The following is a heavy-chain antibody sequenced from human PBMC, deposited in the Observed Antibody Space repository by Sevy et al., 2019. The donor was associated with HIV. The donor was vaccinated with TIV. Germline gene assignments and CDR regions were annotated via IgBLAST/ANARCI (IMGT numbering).Heavy chain of an antibody. CDR2: IYYNGHI. J-gene: IGHJ4*02. CDR3: AGENAWGRGYS. D-gene: IGHD1-26*01. Sequence: SETLSLTCTVSGGSITSLYWNWIRQPPGKGLEWIANIYYNGHINYNPSLKSRVTLSLDTSKNQFSLRLSSVTAAATAMYYCAGENAWGRGYSWGQGPLVTVSS. CDR1: GGSITSLY. V-gene: IGHV4-59*08.